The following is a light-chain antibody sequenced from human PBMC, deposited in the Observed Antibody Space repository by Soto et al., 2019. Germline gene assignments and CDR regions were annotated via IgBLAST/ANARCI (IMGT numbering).Light chain of an antibody. CDR2: ENN. V-gene: IGLV1-47*01. CDR1: TSNIGSSS. Sequence: QSVLRQPPSASGTPGQSVTISCSGSTSNIGSSSVYWYQQLPGTAPKVFIYENNRRPSGVPDRFSGSKSGTSASLAISGFRSEDEADYYCATWDDSLSGPVFGGGTKLTVL. J-gene: IGLJ2*01. CDR3: ATWDDSLSGPV.